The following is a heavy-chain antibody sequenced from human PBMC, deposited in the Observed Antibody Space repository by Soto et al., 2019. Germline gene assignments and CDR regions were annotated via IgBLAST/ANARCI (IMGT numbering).Heavy chain of an antibody. D-gene: IGHD4-17*01. J-gene: IGHJ6*02. CDR3: ARDRPRETYGGNYYYDMDV. Sequence: QVQLVQSGAEVKKPGSSVKVSCKASGGTFSTYAISWVRQAPGQGLEWMGGIIPIFGTADYAQKFQGRVTITADESTSTAYMELSSLRCEDTDVYYCARDRPRETYGGNYYYDMDVWGQGTTVTVSS. V-gene: IGHV1-69*12. CDR1: GGTFSTYA. CDR2: IIPIFGTA.